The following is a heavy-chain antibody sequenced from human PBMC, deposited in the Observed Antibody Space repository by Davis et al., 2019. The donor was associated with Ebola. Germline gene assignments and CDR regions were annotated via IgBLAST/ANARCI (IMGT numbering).Heavy chain of an antibody. CDR1: GYTFSDYW. Sequence: GESLKISCQVHGYTFSDYWITWVRQKPGQGLEWMGRIAPDDSYIDYNPSLQGHVTFSVDKSLSTVYLQWSSLRAADTATYYCARGGVTIFGAVVGYLDHWGQGTLVTVSS. D-gene: IGHD3-3*01. CDR2: IAPDDSYI. V-gene: IGHV5-10-1*01. J-gene: IGHJ4*02. CDR3: ARGGVTIFGAVVGYLDH.